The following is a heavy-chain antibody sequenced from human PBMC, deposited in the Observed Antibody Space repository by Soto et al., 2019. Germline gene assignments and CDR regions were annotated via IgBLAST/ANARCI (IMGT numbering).Heavy chain of an antibody. V-gene: IGHV1-69*13. J-gene: IGHJ4*02. CDR3: ARVSRINYDFWSGYFDY. D-gene: IGHD3-3*01. Sequence: SVKVSCKASGGTFSSYAISWVLQSPLRGLEWMGGIIPIFGTANYAQKFQGRVTITADESTSTAYMELSSLRSEDTAVYYCARVSRINYDFWSGYFDYWGQGTLVTVSS. CDR1: GGTFSSYA. CDR2: IIPIFGTA.